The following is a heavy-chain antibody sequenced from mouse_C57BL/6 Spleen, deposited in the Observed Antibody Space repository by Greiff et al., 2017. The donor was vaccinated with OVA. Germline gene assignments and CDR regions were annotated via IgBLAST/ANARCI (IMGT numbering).Heavy chain of an antibody. CDR3: ARSWDGYYLGAMDY. V-gene: IGHV1-76*01. Sequence: QVQLQQPGAELVKPGASVKLSCKASGYTFTSYWMHWVKQRPGQGLEWIARIYPGSGNTYYNEKFKGKATLTAEKSSSTAYMQLSSLTSEDSAVYFCARSWDGYYLGAMDYWGQGTSVTVSS. CDR2: IYPGSGNT. D-gene: IGHD2-3*01. CDR1: GYTFTSYW. J-gene: IGHJ4*01.